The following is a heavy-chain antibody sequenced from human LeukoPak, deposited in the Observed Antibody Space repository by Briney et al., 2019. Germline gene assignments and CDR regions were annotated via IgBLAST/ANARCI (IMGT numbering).Heavy chain of an antibody. CDR3: ARERKKWMDV. V-gene: IGHV4-34*01. J-gene: IGHJ6*04. D-gene: IGHD2-8*01. Sequence: PSETLSLTCAVYGGSLSGYYWRWIRQPPGKGLECIGEINHSGSTNYNPSLKSRFTISVDTSKHQFSLKLSSVTAGDTAVYYCARERKKWMDVWGKRTTVTVSS. CDR2: INHSGST. CDR1: GGSLSGYY.